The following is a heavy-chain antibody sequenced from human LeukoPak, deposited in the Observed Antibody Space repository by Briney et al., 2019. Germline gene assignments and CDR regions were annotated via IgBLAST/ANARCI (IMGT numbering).Heavy chain of an antibody. CDR1: GGSFSSYY. CDR3: ARAAIMITFGGVIVSEYYFDY. J-gene: IGHJ4*02. CDR2: IDHSGST. V-gene: IGHV4-59*01. Sequence: PSETLSLTCTVSGGSFSSYYWTWIRQPPGKGLEWIGYIDHSGSTNYNPSLKSRVTISSDTSKNQFSLKLSSVTAADTAVYYCARAAIMITFGGVIVSEYYFDYWGQGTLVTVSS. D-gene: IGHD3-16*02.